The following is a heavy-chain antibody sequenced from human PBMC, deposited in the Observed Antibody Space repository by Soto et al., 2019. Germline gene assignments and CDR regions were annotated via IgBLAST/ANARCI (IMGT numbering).Heavy chain of an antibody. CDR1: GYTFSNGW. J-gene: IGHJ4*02. CDR3: TTMLLWSADILHDY. D-gene: IGHD3-10*01. CDR2: IKSKTDGGTT. Sequence: PGGSLRLSCAASGYTFSNGWMNWVRQAPGKGLEWVGRIKSKTDGGTTDYAAPVKGRFTISRDDSRNTLYLQMNSLKTEDTAVYYCTTMLLWSADILHDYRGQRTLVTVSS. V-gene: IGHV3-15*07.